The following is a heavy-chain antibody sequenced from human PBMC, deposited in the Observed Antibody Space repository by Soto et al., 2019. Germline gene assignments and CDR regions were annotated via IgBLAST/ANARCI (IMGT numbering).Heavy chain of an antibody. V-gene: IGHV2-5*02. D-gene: IGHD4-4*01. CDR3: AYSTDYIKRYFDY. CDR2: IYWDDEK. Sequence: SGPTLVNPTHTLTVTCTFSGFSLSTSGVHVGWLRQPPGKALEWLALIYWDDEKRYSPYLKSRLTISKDTSKNQVVLTMTNVDPVDTANYYCAYSTDYIKRYFDYWVQGTLLTASS. CDR1: GFSLSTSGVH. J-gene: IGHJ4*02.